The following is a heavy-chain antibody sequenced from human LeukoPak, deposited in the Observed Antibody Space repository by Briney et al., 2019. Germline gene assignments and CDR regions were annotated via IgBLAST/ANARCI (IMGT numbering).Heavy chain of an antibody. Sequence: GGSLRLSCAASGYTFSNYWMHWVRQAPGKGLVWVSRLSSDGRDPSYADSVKGRFTISRDNAKNTLYMQMNSLRAEDTAVYFCARGVYEEDVNYWGQGTLVTVSS. V-gene: IGHV3-74*01. CDR2: LSSDGRDP. CDR3: ARGVYEEDVNY. CDR1: GYTFSNYW. D-gene: IGHD6-13*01. J-gene: IGHJ4*02.